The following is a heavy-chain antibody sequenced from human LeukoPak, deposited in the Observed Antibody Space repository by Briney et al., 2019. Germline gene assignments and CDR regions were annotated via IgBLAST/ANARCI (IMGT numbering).Heavy chain of an antibody. CDR3: ARGYYYGSGASFIDALVI. V-gene: IGHV3-7*01. Sequence: GGSLRLSCAASGFTFSSYWMSWVRQAPGKGLEWVANIKPDGSEKFYVDSVKGRFTISRDNAKNSLYLQMNSLRAEDPAVYYWARGYYYGSGASFIDALVIWGQGTIVTVSS. CDR1: GFTFSSYW. D-gene: IGHD3-10*01. J-gene: IGHJ3*02. CDR2: IKPDGSEK.